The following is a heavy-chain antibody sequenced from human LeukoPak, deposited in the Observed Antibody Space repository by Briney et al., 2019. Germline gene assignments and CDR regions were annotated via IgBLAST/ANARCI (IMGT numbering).Heavy chain of an antibody. CDR1: GGSISSYY. CDR3: ARGTDFYDFWSGYYSWFAP. J-gene: IGHJ5*02. Sequence: PSETLSLTCTVSGGSISSYYWSWIRQPAGKGLEGIGRIYTSGSTNYNPSLKSRVTISVDTSKNQFSLKLSSVTAADTAVYYCARGTDFYDFWSGYYSWFAPWGQGTLVTVSS. CDR2: IYTSGST. V-gene: IGHV4-4*07. D-gene: IGHD3-3*01.